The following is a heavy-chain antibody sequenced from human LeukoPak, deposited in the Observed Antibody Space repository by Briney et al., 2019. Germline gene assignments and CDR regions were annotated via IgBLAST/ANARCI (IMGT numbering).Heavy chain of an antibody. D-gene: IGHD3-22*01. J-gene: IGHJ4*02. CDR3: ARSPPYYYDSSGYYPPWDY. V-gene: IGHV4-59*01. CDR2: IYYSGST. CDR1: GGSISSYY. Sequence: SETLSLTRTVSGGSISSYYWSWIRQPPGKGLEWIGYIYYSGSTNYNPSLKSRVTISVDTSKNQFSLKLSSVTAADTAVYYCARSPPYYYDSSGYYPPWDYWGQGTLVTVSS.